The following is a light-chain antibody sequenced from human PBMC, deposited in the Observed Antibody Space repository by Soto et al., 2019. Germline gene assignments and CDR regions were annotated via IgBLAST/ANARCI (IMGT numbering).Light chain of an antibody. CDR1: RSNIGAGYA. Sequence: QSVLALPPSVSGARGQRVTISCTGSRSNIGAGYAVHWYQQLPGTAPKLLIYDNTNRPSGVPDRFSASESGTSASLAITGLQSEDEADYYCQSYDTSLSASVFGGGTKLTVL. CDR3: QSYDTSLSASV. J-gene: IGLJ2*01. V-gene: IGLV1-40*01. CDR2: DNT.